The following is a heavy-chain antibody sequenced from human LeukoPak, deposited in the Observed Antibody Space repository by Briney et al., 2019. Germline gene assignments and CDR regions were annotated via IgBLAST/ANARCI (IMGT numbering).Heavy chain of an antibody. V-gene: IGHV3-23*01. CDR2: ISSSGDRT. D-gene: IGHD6-6*01. Sequence: HTGGSLRLSCAASGFTFISYAMTWVRQAPGKGLEWVSSISSSGDRTYYPDSVKGRFTISRDNSKNTLYLQISSLRAEDTAVYYCAKCPPAEFSSSYYYYYYMDVWGKGTTVTVSS. J-gene: IGHJ6*03. CDR3: AKCPPAEFSSSYYYYYYMDV. CDR1: GFTFISYA.